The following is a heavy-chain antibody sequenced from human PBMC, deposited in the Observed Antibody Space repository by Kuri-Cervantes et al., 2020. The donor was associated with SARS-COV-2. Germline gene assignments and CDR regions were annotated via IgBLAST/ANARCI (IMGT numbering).Heavy chain of an antibody. CDR3: ARADIVLMVYAIFRVDY. J-gene: IGHJ4*02. CDR1: GGTFSSYA. V-gene: IGHV1-69*13. Sequence: SAKVSCKASGGTFSSYAISWVRQAPGQGLEWLGGIIPIFGTANYAQKFQGRVTITADESTSTAYMELRSLRSDDTAVYYCARADIVLMVYAIFRVDYWGQGTLVTVSS. D-gene: IGHD2-8*01. CDR2: IIPIFGTA.